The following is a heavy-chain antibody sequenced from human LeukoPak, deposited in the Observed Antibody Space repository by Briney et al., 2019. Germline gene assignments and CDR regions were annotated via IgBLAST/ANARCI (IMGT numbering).Heavy chain of an antibody. Sequence: SETLSLTCTVAYDSISSYYWGWIRQPPGKGLEWIGTHSHSGSAYYNPSLRSRITMSLDTSENQLSLKLYSVTAADTAIYYCARYQTGTMFAVWGQGTLVTISS. CDR3: ARYQTGTMFAV. D-gene: IGHD1/OR15-1a*01. CDR1: YDSISSYY. V-gene: IGHV4-39*07. J-gene: IGHJ4*02. CDR2: HSHSGSA.